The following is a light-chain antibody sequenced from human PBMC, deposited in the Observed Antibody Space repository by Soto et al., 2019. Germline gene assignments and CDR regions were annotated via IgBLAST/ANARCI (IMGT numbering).Light chain of an antibody. V-gene: IGKV3-15*01. CDR1: QSVSDR. J-gene: IGKJ1*01. Sequence: EMVMTQSPDTLSVSPGERATLSFRASQSVSDRVVWYQRKSGQAPSLLIYAASTRAAGVPARFSGSGSGTEFTLTISSLQPDDFATYYCHQYNSYWTFGQGTKVDIK. CDR3: HQYNSYWT. CDR2: AAS.